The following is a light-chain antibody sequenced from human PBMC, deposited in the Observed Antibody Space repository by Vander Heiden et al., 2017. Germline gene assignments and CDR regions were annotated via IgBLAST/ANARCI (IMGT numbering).Light chain of an antibody. CDR3: QSYDSSNRV. Sequence: NFMLTQPHPASESPGKTVTISCTRSSGSIASSYVQWYQQRPGSSPTTMIYEDDQRISGVPDRFSGSIDSSSNSASLTISGLKTEDEADYYCQSYDSSNRVFGGGTKLTVL. CDR2: EDD. CDR1: SGSIASSY. V-gene: IGLV6-57*01. J-gene: IGLJ3*02.